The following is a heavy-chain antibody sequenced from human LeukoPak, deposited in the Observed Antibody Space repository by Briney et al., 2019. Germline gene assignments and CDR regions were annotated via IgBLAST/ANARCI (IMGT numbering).Heavy chain of an antibody. J-gene: IGHJ3*02. Sequence: PSETLSLTCTVSGGSISSYYWSWVRQPPGKGLEWIGYLYNGGSTNYNPSFKSRVTISADTSKNHFSLELSSVTAADTAVYYCARHGSHYYDSSGYAFDIWGQGTMVTVSS. CDR1: GGSISSYY. V-gene: IGHV4-59*13. CDR3: ARHGSHYYDSSGYAFDI. CDR2: LYNGGST. D-gene: IGHD3-22*01.